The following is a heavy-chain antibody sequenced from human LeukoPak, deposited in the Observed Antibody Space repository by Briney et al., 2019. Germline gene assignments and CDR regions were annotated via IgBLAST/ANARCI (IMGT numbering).Heavy chain of an antibody. V-gene: IGHV3-48*01. CDR1: GFTFSTYS. CDR3: ARDEGYESSGWFVY. Sequence: GGSLRLSCAASGFTFSTYSMNWVRQAPGKGLEWGSYISCSSSTIYYADSVKGRFTISRDNAKNSLYLQMNSLRAEDTAVYYCARDEGYESSGWFVYWGQGTLVTVSS. D-gene: IGHD3-22*01. CDR2: ISCSSSTI. J-gene: IGHJ4*02.